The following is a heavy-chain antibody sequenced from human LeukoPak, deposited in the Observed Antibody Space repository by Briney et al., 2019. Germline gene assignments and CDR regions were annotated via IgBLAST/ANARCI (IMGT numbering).Heavy chain of an antibody. CDR1: GGTFSSYA. V-gene: IGHV1-69*13. J-gene: IGHJ4*02. Sequence: SVKVSFKASGGTFSSYAISWVRQAPGQGLEWMGGIIPIFGTANYAQKFQGSVTITADESTSTAYMELSSLRSEDTAVYYCARGAAVADFAFDYWGQGTLVTVSS. D-gene: IGHD6-19*01. CDR2: IIPIFGTA. CDR3: ARGAAVADFAFDY.